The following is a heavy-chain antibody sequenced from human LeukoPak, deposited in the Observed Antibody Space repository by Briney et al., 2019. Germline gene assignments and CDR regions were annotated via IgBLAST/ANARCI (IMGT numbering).Heavy chain of an antibody. Sequence: GSLRLSCAASGFTFSSYSMNWVRQAPGEGLEWGSSISSSDTYIYHADSVKGRFTISRDNAKNSLYLQMNSLRVEDTAVYYCARRTSDMNYLDYWGQGTLVTVSS. J-gene: IGHJ4*02. CDR2: ISSSDTYI. CDR3: ARRTSDMNYLDY. CDR1: GFTFSSYS. D-gene: IGHD1-1*01. V-gene: IGHV3-21*01.